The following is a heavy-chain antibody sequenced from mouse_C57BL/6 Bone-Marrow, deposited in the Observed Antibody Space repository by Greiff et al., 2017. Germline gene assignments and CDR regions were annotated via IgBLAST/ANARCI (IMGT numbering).Heavy chain of an antibody. J-gene: IGHJ2*01. V-gene: IGHV5-12*01. CDR2: ISNGGGST. Sequence: EVKLVESGGGLVQPGGSLKLSCAASGFTFSDYYMYWVRQTPEKRLEWVAYISNGGGSTYYPDTVKGRFTISRDNAKNTLYLQMSRLKSEDTAMYYCARRGDPYYVDYWGQGTTLTVSS. CDR3: ARRGDPYYVDY. D-gene: IGHD2-13*01. CDR1: GFTFSDYY.